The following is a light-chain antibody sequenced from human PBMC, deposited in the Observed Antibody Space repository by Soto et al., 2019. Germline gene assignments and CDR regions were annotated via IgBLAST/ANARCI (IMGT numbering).Light chain of an antibody. CDR2: DAS. CDR1: QSIGSN. V-gene: IGKV3-11*01. Sequence: EIVLTQSPGTLSLSPGERATPSCRASQSIGSNLAWFQQKPGQAPRLLIYDASNRATGIPGRFSGSGSGTDFTLTIRSLDPNDFAVYYCPHRSSWPGPFGLGTKVDI. J-gene: IGKJ1*01. CDR3: PHRSSWPGP.